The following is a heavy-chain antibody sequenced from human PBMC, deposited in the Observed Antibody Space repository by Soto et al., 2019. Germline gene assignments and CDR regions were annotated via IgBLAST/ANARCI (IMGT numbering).Heavy chain of an antibody. CDR1: GYTFTSYA. D-gene: IGHD1-26*01. V-gene: IGHV1-3*01. CDR2: INAGNGNT. J-gene: IGHJ6*02. Sequence: GASVKVSCKASGYTFTSYAMHWVRQAPGQRLEWMGWINAGNGNTKYSQKFQGRVTITRDTSASTAYMELSSLRSEDTAVYYCARGGAIEWELVHLRYYHYRMDVWGQGTTVTVSS. CDR3: ARGGAIEWELVHLRYYHYRMDV.